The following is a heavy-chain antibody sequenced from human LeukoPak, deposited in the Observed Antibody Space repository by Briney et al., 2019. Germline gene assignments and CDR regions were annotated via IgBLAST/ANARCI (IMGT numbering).Heavy chain of an antibody. CDR3: ASPSSSSSTYDY. D-gene: IGHD6-6*01. CDR2: INYNGNT. Sequence: KPSETLSLTCSVSGGSISSSSYSWGWIRQPPGKGLEWIGSINYNGNTYYNASLKSRVTISVDTSKNQFSLKLSSVTAADTAVYYCASPSSSSSTYDYWGQGTLVTVSS. CDR1: GGSISSSSYS. J-gene: IGHJ4*02. V-gene: IGHV4-39*01.